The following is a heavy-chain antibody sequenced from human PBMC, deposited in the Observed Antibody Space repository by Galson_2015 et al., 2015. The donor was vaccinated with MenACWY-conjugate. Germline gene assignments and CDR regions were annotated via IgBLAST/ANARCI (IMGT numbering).Heavy chain of an antibody. CDR2: IYHSGST. CDR3: ARGLQYYYDEGGAFDI. J-gene: IGHJ3*02. V-gene: IGHV4-4*02. Sequence: CAVSGGSISSSNWWSWVRQPPGKGLEWIGEIYHSGSTNYNPSLKSRVTISVDKSKNQFSLKLSSVTAADTAVYYCARGLQYYYDEGGAFDIWGQGTMVTVSS. CDR1: GGSISSSNW. D-gene: IGHD3-22*01.